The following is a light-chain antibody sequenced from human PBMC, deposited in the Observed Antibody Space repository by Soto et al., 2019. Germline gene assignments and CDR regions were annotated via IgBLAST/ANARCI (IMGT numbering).Light chain of an antibody. CDR3: SSYAGSNKDV. CDR2: EVT. Sequence: QSALTQPPSASGSPGQSVTISCTGTSRDVGGNNFVSWYQQHPGKAPKLLIYEVTKRPSGVPDRFSGSKSGNTASLTVSGLQAEDEADYYCSSYAGSNKDVFGTGTKLTVL. CDR1: SRDVGGNNF. V-gene: IGLV2-8*01. J-gene: IGLJ1*01.